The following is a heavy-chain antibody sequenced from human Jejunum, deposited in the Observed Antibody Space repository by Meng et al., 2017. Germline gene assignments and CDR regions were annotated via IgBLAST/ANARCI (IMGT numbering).Heavy chain of an antibody. D-gene: IGHD1-14*01. CDR3: ARGPTGGSFHYFDS. J-gene: IGHJ4*02. CDR1: GNTFTTNT. CDR2: INAGNGNK. Sequence: QVQLVQSGAELNKPGASVKISCKASGNTFTTNTIHWVRQAPGQRPEWMGWINAGNGNKKYSLKFQNRVTLTRDTSASTAYMELNSLTSADTAVYYCARGPTGGSFHYFDSWGQGALVTVSS. V-gene: IGHV1-3*01.